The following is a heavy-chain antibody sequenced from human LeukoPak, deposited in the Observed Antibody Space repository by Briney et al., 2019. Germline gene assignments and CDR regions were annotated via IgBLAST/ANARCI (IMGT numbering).Heavy chain of an antibody. V-gene: IGHV3-23*01. CDR1: GFTFSTYA. CDR2: LSGSGGSK. J-gene: IGHJ4*02. D-gene: IGHD1-1*01. Sequence: PGGSLRLPGAASGFTFSTYAMSWVRQAPGKGLEWVSALSGSGGSKYYADSVKGRFTISRDNSKNTLYLQMNSLRAEDTAVYYCAKERTSEGYFDYWGQGTLVTVSS. CDR3: AKERTSEGYFDY.